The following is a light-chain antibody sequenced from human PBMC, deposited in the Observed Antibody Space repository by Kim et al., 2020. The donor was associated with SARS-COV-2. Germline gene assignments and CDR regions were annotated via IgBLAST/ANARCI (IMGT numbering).Light chain of an antibody. CDR3: HQYKNWPFWT. Sequence: EILMTQSPATLSVSPRERATLSCRASQSFSTNLAWYQQKPGQAPRLLVYGASTRATSIPGRFSGSGSGTEFTLTIGSLQSEDFAIYYCHQYKNWPFWTFGQGAKVDIK. V-gene: IGKV3-15*01. J-gene: IGKJ1*01. CDR2: GAS. CDR1: QSFSTN.